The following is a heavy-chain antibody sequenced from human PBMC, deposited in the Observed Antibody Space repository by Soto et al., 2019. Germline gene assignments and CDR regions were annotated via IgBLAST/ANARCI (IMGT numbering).Heavy chain of an antibody. D-gene: IGHD3-22*01. V-gene: IGHV1-58*01. CDR1: GFTFTSSS. Sequence: SVKVSCKASGFTFTSSSVQWVRQARGQRLEWIGWITVGSGNTNYAQKFQERVSVTRDMSTSTAYMELSNLRSEDTAVYYWAAGDSSGYYGGWGQGTQVTVSS. J-gene: IGHJ4*02. CDR2: ITVGSGNT. CDR3: AAGDSSGYYGG.